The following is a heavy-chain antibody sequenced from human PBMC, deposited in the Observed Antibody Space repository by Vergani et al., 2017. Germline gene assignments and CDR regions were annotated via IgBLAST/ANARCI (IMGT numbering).Heavy chain of an antibody. V-gene: IGHV3-23*01. D-gene: IGHD3-22*01. CDR1: GFTFDDYA. CDR3: AKRVVTRIYYYMDV. CDR2: ISGSGDST. J-gene: IGHJ6*03. Sequence: EVQLMESGGGVVRPGGSLRLSCVASGFTFDDYAMTWVRQAPGKGLEWVSAISGSGDSTYYADSVKGRFTISRDHSKNTLFLQMNSLRAEDTAVYYCAKRVVTRIYYYMDVWGKGTTVTVSS.